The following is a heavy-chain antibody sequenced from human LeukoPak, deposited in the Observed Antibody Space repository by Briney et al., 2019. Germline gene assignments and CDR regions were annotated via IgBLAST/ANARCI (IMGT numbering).Heavy chain of an antibody. CDR1: GYTFTSYG. Sequence: GASVKVSCKASGYTFTSYGIGWVRQAPGQGLEWMGWISAYNGNTNYAQKLQGRVTMTTDTSTSTAYMELRSLRSDDTAVYYCARVGQWLVSPNYYYGMDVWGQGTTVTVSS. V-gene: IGHV1-18*01. J-gene: IGHJ6*02. D-gene: IGHD6-19*01. CDR3: ARVGQWLVSPNYYYGMDV. CDR2: ISAYNGNT.